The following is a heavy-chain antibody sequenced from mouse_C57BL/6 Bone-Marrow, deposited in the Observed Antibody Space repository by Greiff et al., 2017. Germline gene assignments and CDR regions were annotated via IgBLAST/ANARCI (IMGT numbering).Heavy chain of an antibody. V-gene: IGHV1-58*01. Sequence: EVKLEESGAELVRPGSSVKMSCKTSGYTFTSYGINWVKQRPGQGLEWIGYIYIGNGYTEYNEKFKGKATLTVDKSSSTAYMELRSLTSEYTAVYYCARYPPTLSYWYFYVWGTGTTVTVSS. CDR3: ARYPPTLSYWYFYV. J-gene: IGHJ1*03. CDR1: GYTFTSYG. CDR2: IYIGNGYT.